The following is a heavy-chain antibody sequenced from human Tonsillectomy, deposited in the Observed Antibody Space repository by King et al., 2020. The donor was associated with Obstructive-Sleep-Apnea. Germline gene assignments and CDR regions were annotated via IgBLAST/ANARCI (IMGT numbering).Heavy chain of an antibody. Sequence: QLVQSGAEVKKPGESLKISCRGLGYSFTSYWIGWGRQMPGKGLEWMGIIYLGDSDTRYSPSFQGQFTTSADKSISPAYLQWSSLKASDTAMYYCARSSYRGFDPWGQGTLVTVSS. CDR1: GYSFTSYW. V-gene: IGHV5-51*01. D-gene: IGHD2-21*01. J-gene: IGHJ5*02. CDR3: ARSSYRGFDP. CDR2: IYLGDSDT.